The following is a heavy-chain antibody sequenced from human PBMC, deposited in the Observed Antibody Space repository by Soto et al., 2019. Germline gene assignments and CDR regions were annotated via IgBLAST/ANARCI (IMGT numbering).Heavy chain of an antibody. Sequence: ASVKVSCKASGYTFTSYAMHWVRQAPGQRLEWMGWINAGNGNTKYSQKFQGRVTITRDTSASTAYMELSSLRSEDTAVYYCARGRFLEWLLSYNWFDPWGQGTLGTVSS. CDR3: ARGRFLEWLLSYNWFDP. V-gene: IGHV1-3*01. D-gene: IGHD3-3*01. J-gene: IGHJ5*02. CDR1: GYTFTSYA. CDR2: INAGNGNT.